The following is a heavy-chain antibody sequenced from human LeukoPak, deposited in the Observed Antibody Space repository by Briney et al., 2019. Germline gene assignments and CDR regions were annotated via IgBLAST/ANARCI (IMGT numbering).Heavy chain of an antibody. CDR2: IIPIFGTA. J-gene: IGHJ3*02. V-gene: IGHV1-69*06. Sequence: ASVKVSCKASEGTYSSYAISWVRQAPGQGLEWMGGIIPIFGTANYAQKFQGRVTITADKSTSTAYMELSSLRSEDTAVYYCARAPYSNYDAFDIWGQGTMVTVSS. D-gene: IGHD4-11*01. CDR3: ARAPYSNYDAFDI. CDR1: EGTYSSYA.